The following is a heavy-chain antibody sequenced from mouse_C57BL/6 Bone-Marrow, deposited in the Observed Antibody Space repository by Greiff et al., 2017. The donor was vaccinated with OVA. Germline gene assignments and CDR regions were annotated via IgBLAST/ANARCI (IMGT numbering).Heavy chain of an antibody. CDR1: GFTFSNYW. J-gene: IGHJ2*01. CDR3: SFCFSVDY. Sequence: EVKLEESGGGLVQPGGSMKLSCVASGFTFSNYWMNWVRQSPEKGLEWVAQIRLKSDNYATHYAESVKGRFTISKNDSKSSVCLQMNNLRAEDTGIYYCSFCFSVDYWGQGTTLTVSS. D-gene: IGHD6-2*01. V-gene: IGHV6-3*01. CDR2: IRLKSDNYAT.